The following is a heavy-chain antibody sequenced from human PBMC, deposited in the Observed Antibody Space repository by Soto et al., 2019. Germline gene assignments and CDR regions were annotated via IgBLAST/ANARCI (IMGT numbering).Heavy chain of an antibody. CDR2: ITGSSGTR. CDR3: ARDNGMAGSFDP. Sequence: RRLSCAASGFTFSTYSMNWVRQAPGKGLEWVSYITGSSGTRYYADSVKGRFTISRDNARNSLYLQMNSLRDEDTAVYYCARDNGMAGSFDPGGQGTLVTVSS. CDR1: GFTFSTYS. V-gene: IGHV3-48*02. J-gene: IGHJ5*02. D-gene: IGHD2-8*01.